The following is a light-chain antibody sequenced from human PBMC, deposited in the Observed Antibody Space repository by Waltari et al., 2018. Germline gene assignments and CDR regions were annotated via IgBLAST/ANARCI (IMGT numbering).Light chain of an antibody. CDR2: GAS. V-gene: IGKV3-15*01. J-gene: IGKJ1*01. Sequence: ETVMTQSPATLSVSPGERATLSCRARQSVNGYLAWYQQQPGQPPRLLIYGASTRAPGVPARFTGSGSQREFTLTISSLQSEDLGIYYCQQCNDWPRGTFGQGTKVEIK. CDR1: QSVNGY. CDR3: QQCNDWPRGT.